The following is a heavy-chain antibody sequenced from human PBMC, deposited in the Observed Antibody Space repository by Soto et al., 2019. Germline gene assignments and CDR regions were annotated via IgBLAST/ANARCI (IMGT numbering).Heavy chain of an antibody. CDR2: VISASGSV. CDR1: GRIFSSFP. V-gene: IGHV1-69*06. CDR3: AKVGSRDSYNYVLDQ. Sequence: QVQVVQSGAEVKKPGSSVKISCKASGRIFSSFPTSWVRQVPGQGLEWMGGVISASGSVTYAPQFQCRVTITAVTSAGIGYLELTSLTSEDTAIYYCAKVGSRDSYNYVLDQWGPGTMVTVSS. D-gene: IGHD5-18*01. J-gene: IGHJ1*01.